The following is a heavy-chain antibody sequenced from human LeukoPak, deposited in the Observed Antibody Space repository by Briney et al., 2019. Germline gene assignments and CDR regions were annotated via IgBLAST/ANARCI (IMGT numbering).Heavy chain of an antibody. CDR1: GFTFSNAW. J-gene: IGHJ1*01. D-gene: IGHD3-16*01. Sequence: PGGSLRLSCAASGFTFSNAWMSWVRQAPGKGLEWVGRIKSKTDGRTTDYAAPVKGRFTISRDDSKNTLYLQMNSLKTEDTAVYYCTTVISPNRQSRWGYFQHWGQGTLVTVSS. CDR2: IKSKTDGRTT. CDR3: TTVISPNRQSRWGYFQH. V-gene: IGHV3-15*01.